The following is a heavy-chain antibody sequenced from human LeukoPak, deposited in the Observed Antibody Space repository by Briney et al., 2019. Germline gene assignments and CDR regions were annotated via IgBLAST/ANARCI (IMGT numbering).Heavy chain of an antibody. CDR1: GFTFRSYA. V-gene: IGHV3-30-3*01. D-gene: IGHD2-21*01. CDR3: AKVVYLYYFDY. CDR2: ISYDGSNK. Sequence: GGSLRLSCAVSGFTFRSYAMHWVRQAPGKGLKWVAVISYDGSNKYYADSVKGRITISRDNSKNTLFLQMNSLRAEDTAVYYCAKVVYLYYFDYWGQGTLVTVSS. J-gene: IGHJ4*02.